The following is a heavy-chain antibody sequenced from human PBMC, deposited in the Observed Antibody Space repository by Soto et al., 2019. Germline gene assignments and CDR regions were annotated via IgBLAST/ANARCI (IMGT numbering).Heavy chain of an antibody. Sequence: EVQLVESGGGLVKPGGSLRLSCAASGFTFSSYSMNWVRQAPGKGLEWVSSISSGSDYIFYADLVKGRFTISRDNAKNSLFLQMNSLTAEDTAVYYCARSPVGDAFNVWGQGTVVTVSS. V-gene: IGHV3-21*01. CDR3: ARSPVGDAFNV. CDR1: GFTFSSYS. CDR2: ISSGSDYI. J-gene: IGHJ3*01.